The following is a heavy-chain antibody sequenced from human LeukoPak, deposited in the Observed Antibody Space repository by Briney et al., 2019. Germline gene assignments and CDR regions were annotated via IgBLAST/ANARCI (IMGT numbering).Heavy chain of an antibody. D-gene: IGHD2-15*01. CDR3: ARGYCSGGSCYLNAFDI. Sequence: GGSLRLSCASSGFTFSSYSMNWVRQAPGEGLEWVSSISTGSSYIFYADSVKGRFTISRDNAKNSLYLQMNSLRAEDTAVYYCARGYCSGGSCYLNAFDIWGQGTMVTVSS. J-gene: IGHJ3*02. V-gene: IGHV3-21*01. CDR2: ISTGSSYI. CDR1: GFTFSSYS.